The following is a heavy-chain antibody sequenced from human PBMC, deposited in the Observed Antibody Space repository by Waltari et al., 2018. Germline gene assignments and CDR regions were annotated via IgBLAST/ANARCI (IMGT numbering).Heavy chain of an antibody. V-gene: IGHV4-38-2*02. J-gene: IGHJ4*02. CDR2: IYHSGST. D-gene: IGHD6-13*01. CDR3: ARGTSSSSCFDY. CDR1: GYSISSGYY. Sequence: QVQLQESGPGLVKPSETLSLTCTVSGYSISSGYYWGWIRQPPGKGLEWIGSIYHSGSTYYNPSLKSRVTISVETSKNQFSLKLSSVTAADTAVYYCARGTSSSSCFDYWGQGTLVTVSS.